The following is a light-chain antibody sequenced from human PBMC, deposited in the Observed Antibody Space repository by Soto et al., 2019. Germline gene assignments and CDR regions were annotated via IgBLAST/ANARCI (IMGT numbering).Light chain of an antibody. Sequence: QSVLTQPPSASGTPGQRVTISCSGSSSNIGSNTVNWYQQLPGTAPKLLIYSNNQRPSGVPDRFSGSKSGTSASLAISGLQSEDAADYYCAAWDDSLNGPDSVFGTGTKVT. CDR3: AAWDDSLNGPDSV. V-gene: IGLV1-44*01. J-gene: IGLJ1*01. CDR2: SNN. CDR1: SSNIGSNT.